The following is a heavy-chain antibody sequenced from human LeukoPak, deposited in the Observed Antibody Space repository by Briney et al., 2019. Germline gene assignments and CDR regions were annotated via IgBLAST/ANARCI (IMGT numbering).Heavy chain of an antibody. CDR3: VREFYGRGDY. V-gene: IGHV3-11*06. D-gene: IGHD3-10*01. J-gene: IGHJ4*02. CDR1: GFTFSDYY. Sequence: PGGSLRLSCVASGFTFSDYYMSWVRQAPEKGLEWVSYLSTRSGHSNYAASVKGRFTISRDDAKNSLYLQMNSLTAADTAIYYCVREFYGRGDYWGQGTLVTVSS. CDR2: LSTRSGHS.